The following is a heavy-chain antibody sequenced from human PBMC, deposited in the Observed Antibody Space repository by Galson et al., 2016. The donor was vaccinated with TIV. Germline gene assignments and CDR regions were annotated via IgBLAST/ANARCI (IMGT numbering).Heavy chain of an antibody. D-gene: IGHD6-19*01. V-gene: IGHV6-1*01. CDR2: TYYRSKWYS. CDR3: VREREVSSSGWFGNFFAFDI. CDR1: GDSVSSNRTA. Sequence: CAISGDSVSSNRTAWNWIRQSPARGLEWLGRTYYRSKWYSNYEVSLKSRININSDTSKNQFSLQLNSVSPADTAVYYCVREREVSSSGWFGNFFAFDIWGQGTLVSVSS. J-gene: IGHJ4*02.